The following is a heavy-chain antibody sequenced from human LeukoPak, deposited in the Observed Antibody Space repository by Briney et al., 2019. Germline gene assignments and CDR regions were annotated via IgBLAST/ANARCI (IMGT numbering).Heavy chain of an antibody. V-gene: IGHV3-11*04. CDR2: ISSSGNTI. CDR3: ARWAQYQLLYSFNYGMDV. D-gene: IGHD2-2*02. J-gene: IGHJ6*02. CDR1: GFTFSDYY. Sequence: GGSLRLSCAASGFTFSDYYMSWIRQAPGKGLEWVSYISSSGNTIYYADSVKGRFTISRDNAKDSLYLQMSSLRAEDTAIYYCARWAQYQLLYSFNYGMDVWGQGTAVTVSS.